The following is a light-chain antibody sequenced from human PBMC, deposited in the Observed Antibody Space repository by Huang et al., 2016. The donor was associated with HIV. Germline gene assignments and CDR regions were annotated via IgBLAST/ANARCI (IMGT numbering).Light chain of an antibody. J-gene: IGKJ1*01. CDR2: WAS. V-gene: IGKV4-1*01. CDR1: QSVFHSSNNKNY. CDR3: HQYYSSPQT. Sequence: DIVATQSPGSLALSLGERAAINCTSSQSVFHSSNNKNYLSWYQLQPGQSPQLLIYWASTREFGVPDRFRGTGSGTDFTLTITSLQAEDVAVYYCHQYYSSPQTFGQGTKVEV.